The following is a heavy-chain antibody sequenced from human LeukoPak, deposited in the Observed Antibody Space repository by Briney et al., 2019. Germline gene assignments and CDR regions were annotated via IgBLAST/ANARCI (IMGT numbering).Heavy chain of an antibody. D-gene: IGHD3-10*01. V-gene: IGHV1-2*02. CDR3: ARDRGLYGLGRTNWFDP. CDR1: GYTFTGYY. CDR2: INPKTGGT. Sequence: ASVKVSCKAFGYTFTGYYIHWVRQAPGQGLEWMGWINPKTGGTNYAQNFQGRVTMTRDTSISTAYMELSRLRSDDTAVYHCARDRGLYGLGRTNWFDPWGQGTLVTVSS. J-gene: IGHJ5*02.